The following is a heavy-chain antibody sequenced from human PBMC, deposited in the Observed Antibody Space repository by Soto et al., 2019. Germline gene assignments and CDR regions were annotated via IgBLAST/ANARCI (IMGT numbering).Heavy chain of an antibody. CDR1: GGTFSSYA. CDR2: IIPIFGTA. J-gene: IGHJ6*02. Sequence: QVQLVQSGAEVKKPGSSVKVSCKASGGTFSSYAISWVRQAPGQGLEWMGGIIPIFGTANYAKKFQGRVTITADESTSTPYMELSSMRTEDTAVYYCARASIAAAGTNYYYYGMDVWGQGTTVTVSS. V-gene: IGHV1-69*01. CDR3: ARASIAAAGTNYYYYGMDV. D-gene: IGHD6-13*01.